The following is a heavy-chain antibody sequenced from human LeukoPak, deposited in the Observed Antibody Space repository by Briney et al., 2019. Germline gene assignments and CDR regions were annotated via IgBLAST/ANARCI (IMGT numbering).Heavy chain of an antibody. D-gene: IGHD4-17*01. CDR1: GGSISSSSYY. Sequence: SETLSLTCTVSGGSISSSSYYWGWIRQPPGKGLEWVGSIYYSGSTYYNPSLKSRVTISVDTSKNQFSLKLSSVTAADTAVYYCARNTAYGDYVLGYWGQGTLVTVSS. CDR2: IYYSGST. J-gene: IGHJ4*02. V-gene: IGHV4-39*07. CDR3: ARNTAYGDYVLGY.